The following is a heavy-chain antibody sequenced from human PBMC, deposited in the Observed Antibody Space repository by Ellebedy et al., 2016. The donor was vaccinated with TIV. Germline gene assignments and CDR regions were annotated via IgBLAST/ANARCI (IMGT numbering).Heavy chain of an antibody. CDR1: GFTFSSFG. V-gene: IGHV3-33*01. D-gene: IGHD3-10*01. Sequence: GGSLRLSCAASGFTFSSFGMHWVRQAPGKGLEWVASMWFDGSNKNYADSVKGRFTISRDNSKNTLYLQMNSLRAEDTDVYHCAREYEEYYFDYWGQGTLVTVSS. CDR3: AREYEEYYFDY. J-gene: IGHJ4*02. CDR2: MWFDGSNK.